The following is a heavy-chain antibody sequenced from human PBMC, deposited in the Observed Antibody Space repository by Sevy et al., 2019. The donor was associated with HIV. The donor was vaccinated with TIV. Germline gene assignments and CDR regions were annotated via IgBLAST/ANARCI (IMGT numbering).Heavy chain of an antibody. D-gene: IGHD4-4*01. V-gene: IGHV4-38-2*02. CDR2: IYHSGST. CDR3: AGGVTSATKPFDF. CDR1: AYSISNDFY. J-gene: IGHJ3*01. Sequence: SETLSLTCTVSAYSISNDFYWGWIRQSPGKGLEWIGSIYHSGSTYYNPSLKSRVTISLDTSKIQFSLKLTSVTAADTAVYYCAGGVTSATKPFDFWGQGTLVTVSS.